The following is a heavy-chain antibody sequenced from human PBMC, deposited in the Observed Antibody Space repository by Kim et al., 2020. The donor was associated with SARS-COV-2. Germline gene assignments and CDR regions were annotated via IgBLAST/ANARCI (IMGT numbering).Heavy chain of an antibody. J-gene: IGHJ4*02. CDR1: GFTFSSSA. CDR2: ISVIGGST. Sequence: GGSLRLSCAASGFTFSSSAMSWVRQAPGKGLEWVSAISVIGGSTYYADSVKGRFTISRDNSKNTLYLQMNSLRAEDTAVYYCAKIISVISWELPDDYWGQGTLVTVSS. D-gene: IGHD1-26*01. CDR3: AKIISVISWELPDDY. V-gene: IGHV3-23*01.